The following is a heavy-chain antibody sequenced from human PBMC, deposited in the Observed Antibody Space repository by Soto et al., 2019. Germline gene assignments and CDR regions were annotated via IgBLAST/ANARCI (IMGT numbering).Heavy chain of an antibody. CDR1: GFTVSNSY. CDR3: ASSHAGAHITAAVH. D-gene: IGHD6-13*01. Sequence: LRLSCAASGFTVSNSYMSWVRQAPGKGLEWIGYIYHSGSTYYNPSLKSRVTISVDRSKNQFSLKLSSVTAADTAVYYCASSHAGAHITAAVHWGQGTLVTVSS. V-gene: IGHV4-30-2*01. CDR2: IYHSGST. J-gene: IGHJ4*02.